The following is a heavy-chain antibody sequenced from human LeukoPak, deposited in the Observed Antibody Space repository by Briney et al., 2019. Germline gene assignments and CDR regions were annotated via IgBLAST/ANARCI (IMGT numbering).Heavy chain of an antibody. Sequence: SVQVSCKASGSTFTSYGISWVRQAPGQGLEWMGWISAYNGNTNYAQKLQGRVTMTTGTSTSTAYMELRSLRSDDTAVYYCARDSIVLMVYAMPNWFDPWGQGTLVTVSS. D-gene: IGHD2-8*01. J-gene: IGHJ5*02. CDR3: ARDSIVLMVYAMPNWFDP. CDR2: ISAYNGNT. V-gene: IGHV1-18*01. CDR1: GSTFTSYG.